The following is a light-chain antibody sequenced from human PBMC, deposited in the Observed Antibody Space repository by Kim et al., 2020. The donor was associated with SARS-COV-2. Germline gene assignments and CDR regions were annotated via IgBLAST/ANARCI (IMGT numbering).Light chain of an antibody. J-gene: IGLJ1*01. CDR2: GNS. V-gene: IGLV1-40*01. Sequence: VTIPCTGSSSNIGAGYDVHWYQQLPGPAPKLLIYGNSNRPSGVPDRFSGSKSGTSASLAITGLQAEDEADYYCQSYDSSLSGSGVFGTGTKVTVL. CDR3: QSYDSSLSGSGV. CDR1: SSNIGAGYD.